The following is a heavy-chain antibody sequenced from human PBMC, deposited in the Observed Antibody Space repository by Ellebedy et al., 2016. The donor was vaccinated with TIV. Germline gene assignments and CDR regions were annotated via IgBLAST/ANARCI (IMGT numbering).Heavy chain of an antibody. V-gene: IGHV3-21*01. CDR1: GFTFSSYS. D-gene: IGHD3-10*01. J-gene: IGHJ5*02. CDR3: ASGGDWFDP. CDR2: ISGSSSSI. Sequence: GESLKISCAASGFTFSSYSMNWVRQAPGKGLEWVSSISGSSSSIYYADSMKGRFTISRDNAKNSLFLQMNSLRAEDTAVYYCASGGDWFDPWGQGTLVTVSS.